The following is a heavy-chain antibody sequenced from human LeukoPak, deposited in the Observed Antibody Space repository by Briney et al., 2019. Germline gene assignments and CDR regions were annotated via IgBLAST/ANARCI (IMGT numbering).Heavy chain of an antibody. Sequence: GGSLRLPCAASGFTFSSYDMSWVRQAPGKGLEGVSYISGSGGSTDYADSVKGRFTISRDNSNNTLYLQMNSLRAEDTAVYYCAKCFRGYNYVIFDYWGQGTLVTVSS. V-gene: IGHV3-23*01. D-gene: IGHD5-18*01. CDR1: GFTFSSYD. J-gene: IGHJ4*02. CDR2: ISGSGGST. CDR3: AKCFRGYNYVIFDY.